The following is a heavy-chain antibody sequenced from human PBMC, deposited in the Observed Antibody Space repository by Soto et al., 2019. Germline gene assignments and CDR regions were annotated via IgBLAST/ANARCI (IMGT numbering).Heavy chain of an antibody. D-gene: IGHD3-3*01. V-gene: IGHV5-10-1*03. CDR3: ARHRRALRFLEDIIGGVDY. CDR2: IDPSDSYT. Sequence: EVQLVQSGAEVKKPGESLRISCKGSGYSFTSYWISWVRQMPGKGLEWMGRIDPSDSYTNYSPSFQGHVTISADKSISTAYLQWSSLKASDTAMYYCARHRRALRFLEDIIGGVDYWGQGTLVTVSS. CDR1: GYSFTSYW. J-gene: IGHJ4*02.